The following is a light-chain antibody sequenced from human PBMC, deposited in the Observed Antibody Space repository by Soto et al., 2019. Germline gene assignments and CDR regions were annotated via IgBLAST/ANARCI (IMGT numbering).Light chain of an antibody. CDR2: EVS. Sequence: QSVLAQPASVSGSPGQSITISCTGTSSDVGLYNYVSWYQQHPGQAPKLLIYEVSHRPSGVSNRFSGSKSDNTASLTISGLLHEEEAYSSCNSYNSDYTYVFGSGTKVTV. CDR3: NSYNSDYTYV. J-gene: IGLJ1*01. CDR1: SSDVGLYNY. V-gene: IGLV2-14*01.